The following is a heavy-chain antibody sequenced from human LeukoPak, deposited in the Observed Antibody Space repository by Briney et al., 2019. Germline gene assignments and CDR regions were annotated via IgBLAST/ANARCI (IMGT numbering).Heavy chain of an antibody. D-gene: IGHD5-18*01. CDR2: ISSNGGST. Sequence: GGSLRLSCSASGFTFSSYAMHWVRQAPGKGLEYVSAISSNGGSTYYADSVKGRFTISRDNSKNTLYLQMSSLRAEDTAVYYCVKDGDAAMVTFDYWGQGTLVTVSS. CDR3: VKDGDAAMVTFDY. V-gene: IGHV3-64D*06. J-gene: IGHJ4*02. CDR1: GFTFSSYA.